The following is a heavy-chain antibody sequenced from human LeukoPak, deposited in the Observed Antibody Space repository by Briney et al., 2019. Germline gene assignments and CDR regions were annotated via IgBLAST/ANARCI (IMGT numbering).Heavy chain of an antibody. CDR2: ISYDGSNK. CDR1: GFTFSSYW. J-gene: IGHJ4*02. V-gene: IGHV3-30*18. Sequence: GGSLRLSCAASGFTFSSYWMSWVRQAPGKGLEWVAVISYDGSNKYYADSVKGRFTISRDNSKNTLYLQMNSLRAADTALYYCAKDEGGPYGGKVNFDSWGQGTLVTVSS. CDR3: AKDEGGPYGGKVNFDS. D-gene: IGHD4-23*01.